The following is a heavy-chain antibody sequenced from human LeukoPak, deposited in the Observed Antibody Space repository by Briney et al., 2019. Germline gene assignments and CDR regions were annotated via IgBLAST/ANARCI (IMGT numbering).Heavy chain of an antibody. V-gene: IGHV4-39*07. J-gene: IGHJ4*02. D-gene: IGHD3-10*01. CDR3: ARDKGVVRGVSAKTFDY. CDR2: IYYSGST. Sequence: WVRLAPGKGLEWIGSIYYSGSTYYNPSLKSRVTISVDTSKNQFSLKLSSVTAADTAVYYCARDKGVVRGVSAKTFDYWGQGTLVTVSS.